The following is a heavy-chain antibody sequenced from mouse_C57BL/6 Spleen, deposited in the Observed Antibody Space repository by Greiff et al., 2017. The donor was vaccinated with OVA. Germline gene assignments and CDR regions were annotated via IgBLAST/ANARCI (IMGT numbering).Heavy chain of an antibody. CDR2: IKPSNGGT. Sequence: QVQLKQPGPELVKPGASVKLSCKASGYTFTSYWMHWVKQRPGQGLEWIGNIKPSNGGTNYNEKFKSKATLTVDKSSSTAYMQLSSLTSEDSAVYDCARGDYLYAMDYWGQGTSVTVSS. D-gene: IGHD2-4*01. CDR1: GYTFTSYW. J-gene: IGHJ4*01. CDR3: ARGDYLYAMDY. V-gene: IGHV1-53*01.